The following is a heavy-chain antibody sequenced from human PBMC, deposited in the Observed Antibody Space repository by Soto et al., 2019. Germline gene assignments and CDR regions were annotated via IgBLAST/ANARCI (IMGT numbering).Heavy chain of an antibody. J-gene: IGHJ4*02. CDR2: MSHDGRNK. CDR1: GFTFSSYA. D-gene: IGHD6-19*01. V-gene: IGHV3-30*04. Sequence: PGGSLRLSCAASGFTFSSYAIHWVRQAPGKGLEWVAVMSHDGRNKYYAESVKGRFTISRDNSKNTLYLQMNSLRAEDTAVYYCARDGRDRQWVDFFDCWGQGTLVTVSS. CDR3: ARDGRDRQWVDFFDC.